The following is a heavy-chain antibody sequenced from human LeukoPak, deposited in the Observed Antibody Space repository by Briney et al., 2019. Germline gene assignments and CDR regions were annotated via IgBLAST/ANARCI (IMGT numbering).Heavy chain of an antibody. D-gene: IGHD2-15*01. CDR2: ISSSSSTI. CDR3: ARWYSGGGDAFDI. J-gene: IGHJ3*02. V-gene: IGHV3-48*01. Sequence: GGSLRLSCAASGFIFSSYSMNWVRQAPGKGLEWVSYISSSSSTIYYADSVKGRFTISRDNAKHSLYLQMNSLRAEDTAVYYCARWYSGGGDAFDIWGQGTMVTVSS. CDR1: GFIFSSYS.